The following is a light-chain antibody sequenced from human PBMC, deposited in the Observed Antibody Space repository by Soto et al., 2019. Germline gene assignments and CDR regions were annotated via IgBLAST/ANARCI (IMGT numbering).Light chain of an antibody. J-gene: IGKJ2*01. Sequence: EIVLTQSPGTLSLSPGERATLSCRASQSVSSSYLAWYLQKPGQTPRLLIYGASSRATGIPDRFSGSGSGTDFTLTISRLEPEDFVVYYCQQYGSSPYTFGQGTKLEIK. V-gene: IGKV3-20*01. CDR1: QSVSSSY. CDR3: QQYGSSPYT. CDR2: GAS.